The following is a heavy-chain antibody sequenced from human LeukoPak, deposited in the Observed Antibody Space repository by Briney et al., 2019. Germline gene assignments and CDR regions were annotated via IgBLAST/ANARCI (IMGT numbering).Heavy chain of an antibody. D-gene: IGHD6-13*01. CDR2: IKQDGSEK. V-gene: IGHV3-7*01. J-gene: IGHJ4*02. Sequence: GGSLRLSCAASGFTFSSYWMSWVRQAPGKGLEWVANIKQDGSEKYYVDSVKGRFTISRDNAKNSLYLQMNSLRAEDTAVYYCAKGGEVSSWYKRLKLYFDSWGRGTLVTVSS. CDR1: GFTFSSYW. CDR3: AKGGEVSSWYKRLKLYFDS.